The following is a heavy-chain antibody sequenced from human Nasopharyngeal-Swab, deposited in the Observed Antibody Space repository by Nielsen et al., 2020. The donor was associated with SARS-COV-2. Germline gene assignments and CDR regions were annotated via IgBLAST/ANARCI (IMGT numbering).Heavy chain of an antibody. V-gene: IGHV3-7*03. CDR3: ARDLRHYDFWSGYYTGIYFQH. Sequence: VRQAPGKGLEWVANIKQDGSEKYYVDSVKGRFTISRGNAKNSLYLQMNSLRTEDTAVYYCARDLRHYDFWSGYYTGIYFQHWGQGTLVTVSS. J-gene: IGHJ1*01. D-gene: IGHD3-3*01. CDR2: IKQDGSEK.